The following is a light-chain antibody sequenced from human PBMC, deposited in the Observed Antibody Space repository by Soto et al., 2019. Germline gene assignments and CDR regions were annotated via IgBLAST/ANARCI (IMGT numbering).Light chain of an antibody. Sequence: EIVMTQSPATLSVSPGERATLSFRASQSLSSNLAWYQQKPGQAPRLLIYGASSRATGIPDRFSGSGSGTDFTLTIRRLEPDDFAVYYCQKYGSFWTFGQGTKVDIK. V-gene: IGKV3-20*01. CDR1: QSLSSN. CDR2: GAS. J-gene: IGKJ1*01. CDR3: QKYGSFWT.